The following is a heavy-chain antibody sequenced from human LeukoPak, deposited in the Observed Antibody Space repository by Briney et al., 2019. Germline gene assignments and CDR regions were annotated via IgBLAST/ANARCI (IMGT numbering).Heavy chain of an antibody. D-gene: IGHD3-22*01. CDR1: GFTFSSYG. J-gene: IGHJ6*02. CDR3: AKGRRYTMIVVVITDYGMDV. Sequence: GGSLRLSCAASGFTFSSYGMRWVRQAPGMGPEWVAVISYDGSNKYYADSVKGRFTISRDNSKNTLYLQLNGLRAEDTAVYYCAKGRRYTMIVVVITDYGMDVWGQGTTVTVSS. V-gene: IGHV3-30*18. CDR2: ISYDGSNK.